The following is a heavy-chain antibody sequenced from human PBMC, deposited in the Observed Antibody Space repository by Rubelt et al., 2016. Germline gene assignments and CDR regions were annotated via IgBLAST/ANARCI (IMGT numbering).Heavy chain of an antibody. CDR1: GFTFSSYW. CDR2: IKQDGTEK. CDR3: ASQPIEDGGSYWIDC. J-gene: IGHJ4*02. V-gene: IGHV3-7*01. D-gene: IGHD1-26*01. Sequence: EVQLVESGGGLVQPGGSLRLSCAASGFTFSSYWMSWVRQAPGKGLEWVANIKQDGTEKYYVDSAKGRFTISRDNAKNSLYLEMNSLRAEDTAVYYCASQPIEDGGSYWIDCWGQGTLVTVSS.